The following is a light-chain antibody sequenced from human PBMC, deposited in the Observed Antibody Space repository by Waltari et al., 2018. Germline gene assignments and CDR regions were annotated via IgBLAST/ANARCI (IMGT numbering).Light chain of an antibody. V-gene: IGKV1-5*03. CDR2: KAS. J-gene: IGKJ4*02. CDR3: QHYDSYSAT. Sequence: DIQMTQSPSTLSASVGDRVTITCRASQSIPRWLAWYQQKPGKAPKLLIYKASILESGVSSRFSCGGSETEFTLTISSLQPDDFATYYCQHYDSYSATFGGGTKVEIK. CDR1: QSIPRW.